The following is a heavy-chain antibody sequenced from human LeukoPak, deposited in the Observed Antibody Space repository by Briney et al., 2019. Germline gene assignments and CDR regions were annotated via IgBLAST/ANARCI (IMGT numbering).Heavy chain of an antibody. Sequence: GGSLRLSCAASGFTLSSYAMSWVRQAPGKGLEWVSAISGSGGSTYYADSVKGRFAIFRDNSKNTLYLQMSSLRADDTAVYYCAKDTVRYGSGWYSYYFDYWGQGTLVTVSS. CDR2: ISGSGGST. V-gene: IGHV3-23*01. CDR3: AKDTVRYGSGWYSYYFDY. J-gene: IGHJ4*02. D-gene: IGHD6-19*01. CDR1: GFTLSSYA.